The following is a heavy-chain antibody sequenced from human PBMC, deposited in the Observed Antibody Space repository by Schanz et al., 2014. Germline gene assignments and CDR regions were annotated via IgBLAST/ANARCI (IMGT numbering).Heavy chain of an antibody. V-gene: IGHV3-23*04. Sequence: EVQLVESGGGLVQPGGSLRLSCAASGFTFSTYAMSWVRQAPGKGLEWVSAISGSGGSTYYADSVKGRFTISRDNSKNTLYLQMNTLRAEDTAVYYCARDRGYCSGGSCLTFDYWGQGTLXTVSS. CDR3: ARDRGYCSGGSCLTFDY. CDR2: ISGSGGST. CDR1: GFTFSTYA. J-gene: IGHJ4*02. D-gene: IGHD2-15*01.